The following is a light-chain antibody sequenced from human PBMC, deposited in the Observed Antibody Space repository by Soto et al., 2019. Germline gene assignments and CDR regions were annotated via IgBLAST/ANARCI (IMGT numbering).Light chain of an antibody. CDR1: QSVSSRY. J-gene: IGKJ2*01. CDR3: QQYRSSPPFT. V-gene: IGKV3-20*01. Sequence: DIVLTQSPGTLSLSPGERATLSCRASQSVSSRYLAWYQQKPGQAPRLLIYGASNRATGIPDMFSGSGSGTDFTLTISILEPEVSAVYFCQQYRSSPPFTFGQGTKVDIK. CDR2: GAS.